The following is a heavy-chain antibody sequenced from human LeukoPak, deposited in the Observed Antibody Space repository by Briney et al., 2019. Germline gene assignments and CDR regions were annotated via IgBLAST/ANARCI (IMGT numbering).Heavy chain of an antibody. V-gene: IGHV4-39*01. D-gene: IGHD3-10*01. Sequence: SETLSLTCTVSGGSISSSSYYWSWIRQPPGKGLKWIGSIYYSGSTYYNPSLKSRVTISVDTSKNQFSLKLSSVTAADTAVYYCARRPGRITMVRGVIIPPYYFDYWGQGTLVTVSS. CDR3: ARRPGRITMVRGVIIPPYYFDY. J-gene: IGHJ4*02. CDR1: GGSISSSSYY. CDR2: IYYSGST.